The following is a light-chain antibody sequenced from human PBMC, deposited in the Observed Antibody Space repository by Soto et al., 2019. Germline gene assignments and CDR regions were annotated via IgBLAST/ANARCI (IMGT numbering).Light chain of an antibody. J-gene: IGLJ3*02. CDR1: SGYSTYG. CDR2: LNSDGSH. CDR3: RTWGTGIWV. V-gene: IGLV4-69*01. Sequence: QTVVTQSPSASASLGASVKLTCTLSSGYSTYGIAWHQQQPEKGPRFLMKLNSDGSHNKGDGIPDRFSGSSSGAERSLTISSLQLEDEADYYCRTWGTGIWVFGGGTKVTVL.